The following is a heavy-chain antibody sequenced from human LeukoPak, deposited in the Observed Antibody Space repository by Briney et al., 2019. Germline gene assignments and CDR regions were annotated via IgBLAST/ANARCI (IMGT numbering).Heavy chain of an antibody. V-gene: IGHV3-48*03. Sequence: GGSLRPSCSASGFTFSNYEMNWVRQAPGKGLEWVSYIASSGSTIYYADSVKGRFTISRDNAKSSLYLQMNSLRADDTAVYYCATSRGYFFRWFQHWGQGTLVTVSS. CDR3: ATSRGYFFRWFQH. D-gene: IGHD3-22*01. CDR2: IASSGSTI. J-gene: IGHJ1*01. CDR1: GFTFSNYE.